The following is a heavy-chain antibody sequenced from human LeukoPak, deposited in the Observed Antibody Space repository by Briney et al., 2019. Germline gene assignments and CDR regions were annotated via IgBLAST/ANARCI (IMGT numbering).Heavy chain of an antibody. CDR1: GFTFSSYW. CDR2: IKQDGSEK. V-gene: IGHV3-7*01. J-gene: IGHJ3*02. D-gene: IGHD3-3*01. CDR3: ARERGGFDDFWSGYYTLDAFDI. Sequence: GGTLRLSCAASGFTFSSYWMSWVRQAPGKGLEWVANIKQDGSEKYYMDSVKGRFAISRDNAKNSLYLQMNSLRAEDTAVYYCARERGGFDDFWSGYYTLDAFDIWGQGTMVTVSS.